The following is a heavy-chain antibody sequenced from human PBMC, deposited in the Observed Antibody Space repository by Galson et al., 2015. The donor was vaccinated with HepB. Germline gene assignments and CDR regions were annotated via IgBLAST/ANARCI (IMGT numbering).Heavy chain of an antibody. CDR1: GFTFSSYW. D-gene: IGHD1-26*01. V-gene: IGHV3-7*03. CDR2: IKQDGSEK. Sequence: LRLSCAASGFTFSSYWMSWVRQAPGKGLEWVANIKQDGSEKYYVDSVKGRFTISRDNAKNSLYLQMNSLRAEDTAVYYCARVEGWELPEGFDYWGQGTLVTVSS. CDR3: ARVEGWELPEGFDY. J-gene: IGHJ4*02.